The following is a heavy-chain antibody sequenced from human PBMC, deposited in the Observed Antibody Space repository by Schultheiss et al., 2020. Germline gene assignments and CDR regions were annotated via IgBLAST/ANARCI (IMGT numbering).Heavy chain of an antibody. V-gene: IGHV4-61*02. CDR3: ARGTYDSSGYYHFDY. J-gene: IGHJ4*02. D-gene: IGHD3-22*01. CDR1: GGSISSTTYY. Sequence: SQTLSLTCTVSGGSISSTTYYWSWIRQPAGKGLEWIGRIYTSGSTNYNPSLKSRVTMSVDTSKNQFSLKLSSVTAADTAVYYCARGTYDSSGYYHFDYWGQGTLVNVSS. CDR2: IYTSGST.